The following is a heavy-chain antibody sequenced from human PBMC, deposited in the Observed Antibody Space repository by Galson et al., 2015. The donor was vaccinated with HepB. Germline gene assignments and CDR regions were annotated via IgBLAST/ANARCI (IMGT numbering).Heavy chain of an antibody. CDR2: INAGNGNT. V-gene: IGHV1-3*01. D-gene: IGHD3-10*01. CDR3: ARNMVRGVHYYHYGMDV. CDR1: GYTFTSYA. Sequence: SVKVSCKASGYTFTSYAMHWVRQAPGQRLEWMGWINAGNGNTKYSQKFQGRVTITRDTSASTAYMELSSLRSEDTAVYYCARNMVRGVHYYHYGMDVWGQGTTVTVSS. J-gene: IGHJ6*02.